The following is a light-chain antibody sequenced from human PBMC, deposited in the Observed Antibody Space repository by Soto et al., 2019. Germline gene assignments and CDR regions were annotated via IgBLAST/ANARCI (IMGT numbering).Light chain of an antibody. V-gene: IGKV3-20*01. Sequence: VLTQSPATLSLSPGERATLSCRARQSVDTGFIAWYQHKPGQAPRLLIYGASNRATGIPDRFSGSGSGTDFTLTISRLEPEDFAVYYCQLFGNSLTFGPGTKVDIK. CDR1: QSVDTGF. CDR3: QLFGNSLT. J-gene: IGKJ3*01. CDR2: GAS.